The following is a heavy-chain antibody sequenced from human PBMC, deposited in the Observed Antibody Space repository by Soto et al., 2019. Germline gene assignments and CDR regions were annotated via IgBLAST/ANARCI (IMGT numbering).Heavy chain of an antibody. Sequence: SVTVSCKASGGTFSSYAISWVRQAPGQGLEWMGGIIPIFGTANYAQKFQGRVTITADESTSTAYMELSSLRSEDTAVYYCATAIRITIFGVVTESSYWYFDLWGRGTLVTVSS. CDR1: GGTFSSYA. CDR3: ATAIRITIFGVVTESSYWYFDL. D-gene: IGHD3-3*01. V-gene: IGHV1-69*13. CDR2: IIPIFGTA. J-gene: IGHJ2*01.